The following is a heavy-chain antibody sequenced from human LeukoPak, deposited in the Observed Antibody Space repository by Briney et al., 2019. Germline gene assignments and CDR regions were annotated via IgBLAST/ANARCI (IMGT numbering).Heavy chain of an antibody. D-gene: IGHD6-19*01. CDR3: ARVIAVAGGVPPRYFDY. CDR1: GGSISSYY. V-gene: IGHV4-59*01. Sequence: SETLSLTCTVTGGSISSYYWSWIRQPPGKGLEWIGYIYYSGSTNYNPSLKSRVTISVDTSKNQFSLKLSSVTAADTAMYYCARVIAVAGGVPPRYFDYWGQGTLVTVSS. CDR2: IYYSGST. J-gene: IGHJ4*02.